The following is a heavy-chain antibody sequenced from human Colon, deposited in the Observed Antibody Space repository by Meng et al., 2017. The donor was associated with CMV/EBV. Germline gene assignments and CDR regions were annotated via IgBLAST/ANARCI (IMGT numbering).Heavy chain of an antibody. CDR2: INSDGSNT. CDR1: GFTFRNYW. V-gene: IGHV3-74*01. CDR3: ARAVEMATIVGYFDY. D-gene: IGHD5-24*01. Sequence: GESLKISCAASGFTFRNYWMHWVRQASGKGLVWVSRINSDGSNTNYADSVKGRFTISRDNAKNSLYLQMNSLRAEDTAVYYCARAVEMATIVGYFDYWGQGTLVTVSS. J-gene: IGHJ4*02.